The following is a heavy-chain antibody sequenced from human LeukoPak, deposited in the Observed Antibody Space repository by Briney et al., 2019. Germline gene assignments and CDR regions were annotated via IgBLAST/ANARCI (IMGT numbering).Heavy chain of an antibody. J-gene: IGHJ3*01. CDR1: GYTFTGHY. D-gene: IGHD3-3*01. CDR2: INPNTGGT. Sequence: ASLKVSCKASGYTFTGHYLHWVRQAPGQGLEWMGWINPNTGGTNYAQKFKGRVTMTRDTSITTAYMEFSRLRSDDAAVYFCARALGDGRITIFHVMSPLDLWGQGTMVTLSS. V-gene: IGHV1-2*02. CDR3: ARALGDGRITIFHVMSPLDL.